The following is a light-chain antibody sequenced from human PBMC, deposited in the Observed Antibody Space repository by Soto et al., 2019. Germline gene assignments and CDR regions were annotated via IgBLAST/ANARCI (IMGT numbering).Light chain of an antibody. Sequence: ESVLTQSPGTLSLSPGERATLSCRASQSVFNNNLAWYQHKPGQAPRLLMFGASSRATGIPDRVSGSGSGTDFPLTISRLEPEDLAIYHCQQYGGSPRTFGQGTKLEIK. CDR2: GAS. J-gene: IGKJ2*01. CDR3: QQYGGSPRT. V-gene: IGKV3-20*01. CDR1: QSVFNNN.